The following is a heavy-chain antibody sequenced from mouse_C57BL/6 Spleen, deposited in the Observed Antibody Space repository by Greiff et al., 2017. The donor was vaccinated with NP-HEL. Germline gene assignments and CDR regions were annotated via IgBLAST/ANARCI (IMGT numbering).Heavy chain of an antibody. V-gene: IGHV1-53*01. CDR3: ARGGLRQGYYFDY. CDR2: INPSNGGT. CDR1: GYTFTSYW. Sequence: VQLQQPGTELVKPGASVKLSCKASGYTFTSYWMHWVKQRPGQGLEWIGNINPSNGGTNYNEKFKSKATLTVDKSSSTAYMQLSSLTSEDSAVYYCARGGLRQGYYFDYWGQGTTLTVSS. D-gene: IGHD2-2*01. J-gene: IGHJ2*01.